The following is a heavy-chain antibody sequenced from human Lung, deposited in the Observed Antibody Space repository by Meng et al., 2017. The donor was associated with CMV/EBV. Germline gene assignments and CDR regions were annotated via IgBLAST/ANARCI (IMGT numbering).Heavy chain of an antibody. CDR1: GHSLTAVRTS. Sequence: GXXLVXPEQTLTLTCSLSGHSLTAVRTSVSWPRQPPGQALEWLARIDWDGDTSSSTSLKNRLTISKDTSKNEVVLTMTKMDPVDTATYYCARTTVYTSGGYYLYYFDYWGQGXPVTVSS. J-gene: IGHJ4*02. CDR3: ARTTVYTSGGYYLYYFDY. CDR2: IDWDGDT. D-gene: IGHD3-10*01. V-gene: IGHV2-70*11.